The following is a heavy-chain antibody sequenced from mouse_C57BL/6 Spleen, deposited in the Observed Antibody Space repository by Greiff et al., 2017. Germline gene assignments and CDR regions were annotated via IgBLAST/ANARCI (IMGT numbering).Heavy chain of an antibody. V-gene: IGHV1-26*01. CDR3: ARGPGEAFAY. Sequence: VQLQQSGPELVKPGASVKISCKASGYTFTDYYMNWVKQSHGKSLEWIGDINPNNGGTSYNQKFKGKATLTVDKSSSTAYMELRSLTSEDSAVYYCARGPGEAFAYWGQGTLVTVSA. CDR1: GYTFTDYY. J-gene: IGHJ3*01. CDR2: INPNNGGT.